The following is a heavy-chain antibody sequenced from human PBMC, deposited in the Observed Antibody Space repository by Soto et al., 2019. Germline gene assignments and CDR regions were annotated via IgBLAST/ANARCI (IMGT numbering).Heavy chain of an antibody. CDR3: ARDRGAIIVPRGGAFDI. CDR2: IYYSGST. CDR1: GGSISSGDYY. J-gene: IGHJ3*02. Sequence: PSETLSLTCTVSGGSISSGDYYWSWIRQPPGKGLEWIGYIYYSGSTYYNPSLKSRVTISVDTSKNQFSLKLSSVTAADTAVYYCARDRGAIIVPRGGAFDIWGQGTMVTVSS. D-gene: IGHD3-10*01. V-gene: IGHV4-30-4*01.